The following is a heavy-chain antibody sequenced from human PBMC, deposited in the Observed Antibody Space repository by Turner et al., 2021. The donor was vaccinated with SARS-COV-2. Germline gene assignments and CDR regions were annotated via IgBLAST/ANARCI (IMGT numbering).Heavy chain of an antibody. J-gene: IGHJ4*02. CDR1: GFPFSRYG. CDR3: AKSGGVYCSGGNCYSSYFDY. D-gene: IGHD2-15*01. Sequence: QVQLVESGGGVVQSGRSLRLSCAASGFPFSRYGMHWVRQAPGKGLEWVAVISYDGSNKYNADSVKGRFTISRDNSKNTLYLQINSLRAEDTAVYYCAKSGGVYCSGGNCYSSYFDYWGQGTLVTVSS. CDR2: ISYDGSNK. V-gene: IGHV3-30*18.